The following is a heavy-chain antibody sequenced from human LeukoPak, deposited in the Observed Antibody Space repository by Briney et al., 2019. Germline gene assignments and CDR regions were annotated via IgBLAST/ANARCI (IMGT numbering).Heavy chain of an antibody. J-gene: IGHJ4*02. CDR1: GYSFTSYW. V-gene: IGHV5-10-1*01. D-gene: IGHD5-12*01. CDR3: ARGGYDGDYFDY. CDR2: IDPSDSYT. Sequence: GESLKISCKGSGYSFTSYWISWVRQMPGKGLEWMGRIDPSDSYTNYSPSFQGHVTISADKSISTAYLQWSSLKASDTAVYYCARGGYDGDYFDYWGQGTLVTVSS.